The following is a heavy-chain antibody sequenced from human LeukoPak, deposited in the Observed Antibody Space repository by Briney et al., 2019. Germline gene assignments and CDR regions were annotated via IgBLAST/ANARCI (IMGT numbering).Heavy chain of an antibody. CDR3: AGEYSSSSGRAFDI. J-gene: IGHJ3*02. CDR1: GFTFSSYT. Sequence: PGGSLRLSCVVSGFTFSSYTMNWVRQAPGKGLEGVSYISSSTSTIYYADSVKGRFTISRDNAKNSLYLQMNNLRAEDTAVYHCAGEYSSSSGRAFDIWGQGTMVTVSS. V-gene: IGHV3-48*01. D-gene: IGHD6-6*01. CDR2: ISSSTSTI.